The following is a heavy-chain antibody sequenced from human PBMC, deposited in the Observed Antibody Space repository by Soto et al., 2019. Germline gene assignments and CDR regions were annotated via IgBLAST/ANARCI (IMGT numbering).Heavy chain of an antibody. J-gene: IGHJ4*02. D-gene: IGHD2-15*01. CDR2: ISGSAGSA. Sequence: GGSLRLSCAASGFTFSSYAMTWFRQAPGKGLEWVSSISGSAGSAYYADSVMGRFSISRDKYRNTLYLQIDSLRAEDTAVYYCAKEFGYSSGYYFDYWGQRTLVTVSS. V-gene: IGHV3-23*01. CDR1: GFTFSSYA. CDR3: AKEFGYSSGYYFDY.